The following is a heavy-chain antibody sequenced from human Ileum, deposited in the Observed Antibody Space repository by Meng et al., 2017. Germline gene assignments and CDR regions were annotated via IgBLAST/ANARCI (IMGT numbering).Heavy chain of an antibody. Sequence: QLQLQESGPGRVKPSQTRSCTCTVAGGSISSGGYYWSWIRQHPGKGLEWIGYIYYSGTTYYNPSLKSRVTISVDTSKNQFSLKLSSVTAADTAVYYCAREPPAAAGTGADYWGQGTLVTVSS. D-gene: IGHD6-13*01. CDR3: AREPPAAAGTGADY. CDR1: GGSISSGGYY. J-gene: IGHJ4*02. V-gene: IGHV4-31*03. CDR2: IYYSGTT.